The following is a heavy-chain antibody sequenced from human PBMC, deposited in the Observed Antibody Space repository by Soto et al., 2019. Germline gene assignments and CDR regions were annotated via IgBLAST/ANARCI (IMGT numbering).Heavy chain of an antibody. D-gene: IGHD3-3*01. Sequence: RASVKVSCKTSSYTFNTYGINWVRQAPGQGLELMGWISAYDGKTTYAEKFQGRVTLTTDTSTSTAYMELRSLRSDDTAIYYCARDPHEFWTSYWFDPWGQGAPVTVSS. V-gene: IGHV1-18*01. CDR1: SYTFNTYG. J-gene: IGHJ5*02. CDR3: ARDPHEFWTSYWFDP. CDR2: ISAYDGKT.